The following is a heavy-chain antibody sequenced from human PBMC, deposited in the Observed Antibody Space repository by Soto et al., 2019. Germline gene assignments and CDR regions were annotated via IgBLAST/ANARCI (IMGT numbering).Heavy chain of an antibody. CDR2: IGSSSSYI. CDR1: GFTFSSYS. J-gene: IGHJ4*02. CDR3: ATYCSSTSCRDY. D-gene: IGHD2-2*01. V-gene: IGHV3-21*01. Sequence: GGSLRLSCAASGFTFSSYSMNWVRQAPGKGLEWVSSIGSSSSYIYYADSVKGRFTISRDNAKNSLYLQMNSLRAEDTAVYYCATYCSSTSCRDYWGQGTLVTVSS.